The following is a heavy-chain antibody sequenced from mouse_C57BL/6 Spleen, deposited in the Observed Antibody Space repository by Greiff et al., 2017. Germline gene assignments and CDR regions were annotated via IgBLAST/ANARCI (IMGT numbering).Heavy chain of an antibody. Sequence: VKLQQPGAALVKPGASVKMSCKASGYTFTSYWITWVKQRPGQGLEWIGDIYPGSGSTNYNEKFKSKATLTVDTSSSTAYMQLSSLTSEDSAVYYCARQHYYGSPDYWGQGTTLTVSS. D-gene: IGHD1-1*01. CDR2: IYPGSGST. J-gene: IGHJ2*01. CDR1: GYTFTSYW. V-gene: IGHV1-55*01. CDR3: ARQHYYGSPDY.